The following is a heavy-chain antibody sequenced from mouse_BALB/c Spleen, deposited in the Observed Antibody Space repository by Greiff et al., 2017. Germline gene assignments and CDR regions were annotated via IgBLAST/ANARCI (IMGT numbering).Heavy chain of an antibody. V-gene: IGHV5-17*02. D-gene: IGHD2-3*01. Sequence: EVQLVESGGGLVKPGGSLKLSCAASGFTFSSFGMHWVRQAPEKGLEWVAYISSGSSTIYYADTVKGRFTISRDNPKNTLFLQMTSLRSEDTAMYYCARDGPFAYWGQGTLVTVSA. CDR2: ISSGSSTI. CDR3: ARDGPFAY. J-gene: IGHJ3*01. CDR1: GFTFSSFG.